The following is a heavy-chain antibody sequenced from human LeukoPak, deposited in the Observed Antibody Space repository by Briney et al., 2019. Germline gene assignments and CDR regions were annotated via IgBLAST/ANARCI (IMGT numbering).Heavy chain of an antibody. V-gene: IGHV4-34*01. Sequence: SETLSLTCAVYGGSFSDYYWTWIRQPPGKGLEWIAEINHSGRTNYNPSLKSRVTMSVDKSKNQFSLKLSSVTAADTAVFYCVRRRYNYGFDSWGQGSLVTVSS. CDR3: VRRRYNYGFDS. CDR2: INHSGRT. D-gene: IGHD5-18*01. CDR1: GGSFSDYY. J-gene: IGHJ4*02.